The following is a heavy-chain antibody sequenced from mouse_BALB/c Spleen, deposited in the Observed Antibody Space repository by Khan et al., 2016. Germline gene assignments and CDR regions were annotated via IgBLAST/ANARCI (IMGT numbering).Heavy chain of an antibody. Sequence: QVQLKQSGAELVRPGTSVKVSCKASGYAFTNYLIEWIKQRPGQGLEWIGVINPGSGGTNYNEKFKVMATLTADKSSSTAYMQLSSLTSDDSAVYFCARSYYGYGFAYWGQGTLVTVSA. V-gene: IGHV1-54*01. CDR1: GYAFTNYL. CDR3: ARSYYGYGFAY. CDR2: INPGSGGT. J-gene: IGHJ3*01. D-gene: IGHD1-2*01.